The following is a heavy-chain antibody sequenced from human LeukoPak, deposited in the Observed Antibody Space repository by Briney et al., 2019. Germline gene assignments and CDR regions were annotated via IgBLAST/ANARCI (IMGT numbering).Heavy chain of an antibody. CDR1: GFTFSSYG. Sequence: GGSLRLSCAASGFTFSSYGMHWVRQAPGKGLEWVAFIRYDGSNKYYADSVKGRFTISRDNSKNTLYLQMSSLRAEDTAVYYCAKDRSRGDYSNYYFDYWGQGTLVTVSS. J-gene: IGHJ4*02. D-gene: IGHD4-11*01. V-gene: IGHV3-30*02. CDR3: AKDRSRGDYSNYYFDY. CDR2: IRYDGSNK.